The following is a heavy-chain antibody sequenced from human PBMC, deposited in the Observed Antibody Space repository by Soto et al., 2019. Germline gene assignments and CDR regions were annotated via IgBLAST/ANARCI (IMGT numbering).Heavy chain of an antibody. J-gene: IGHJ3*02. CDR1: GYTFTSSG. D-gene: IGHD6-19*01. V-gene: IGHV1-18*01. CDR2: ISAYNGNT. Sequence: ASVRVSPRASGYTFTSSGISWVRHAPGQGLEWMRWISAYNGNTNYAQKLQGRVTMTTDTAMSTAYMELSSLRSDDTVVYYCARELAVAGTGHNAFEIWGQGTMVTVS. CDR3: ARELAVAGTGHNAFEI.